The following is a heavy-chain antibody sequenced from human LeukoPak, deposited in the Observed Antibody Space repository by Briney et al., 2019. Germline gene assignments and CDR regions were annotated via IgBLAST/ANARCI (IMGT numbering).Heavy chain of an antibody. CDR2: IYYSGST. V-gene: IGHV4-39*07. CDR1: GGPISSSSYY. CDR3: ARSYSSSWYPTHRDAFDI. Sequence: PSETLSLTCTVSGGPISSSSYYWGWIRQPPGKGLEWIGSIYYSGSTYYNPSLKSRVTISVDTSKNQFSLKLSSVTAADTAVYYCARSYSSSWYPTHRDAFDIWGQGTMVSVSS. D-gene: IGHD6-13*01. J-gene: IGHJ3*02.